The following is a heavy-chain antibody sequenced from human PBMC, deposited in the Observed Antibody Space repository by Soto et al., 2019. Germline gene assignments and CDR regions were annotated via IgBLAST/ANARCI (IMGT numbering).Heavy chain of an antibody. J-gene: IGHJ5*02. CDR2: MNPNSGNT. D-gene: IGHD3-3*01. CDR3: ARGVRFLEWLFDKLNRFDP. V-gene: IGHV1-8*01. Sequence: ASVKVSCKASGYTFTSYDINWVRQATGQGLEWMGWMNPNSGNTGYAQKFQGRVTMTRNTSISTAYMELSSLRSEDTAVYYCARGVRFLEWLFDKLNRFDPWGQGTLVTVSS. CDR1: GYTFTSYD.